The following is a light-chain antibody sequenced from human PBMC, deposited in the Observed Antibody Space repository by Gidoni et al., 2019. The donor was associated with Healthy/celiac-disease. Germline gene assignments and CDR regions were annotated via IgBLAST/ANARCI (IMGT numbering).Light chain of an antibody. Sequence: SVSCRSSQSLLHSNGYNYLDWYLQKPGQSPQLLIYLGSNRASGVPDRFSGSGSGTDFTLKISRVEAEDVGVYYCMQALQTPLTFGGGTKVEIK. CDR1: QSLLHSNGYNY. V-gene: IGKV2-28*01. CDR2: LGS. J-gene: IGKJ4*01. CDR3: MQALQTPLT.